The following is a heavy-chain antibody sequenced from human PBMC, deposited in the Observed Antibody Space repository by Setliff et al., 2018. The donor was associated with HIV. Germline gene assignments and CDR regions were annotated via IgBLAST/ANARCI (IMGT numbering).Heavy chain of an antibody. V-gene: IGHV4-59*01. CDR2: IYDTGKI. CDR1: GGSFSNYY. CDR3: ARVLFGQSGSYKNYYFDY. J-gene: IGHJ4*02. D-gene: IGHD3-10*01. Sequence: SETLSLTCTVYGGSFSNYYTNWIRQSPGKGLEWIGNIYDTGKINYNPSLKGRVTMSIDMSEDQFSLNLRSVTAADTATYYCARVLFGQSGSYKNYYFDYWGQGTLVTVSS.